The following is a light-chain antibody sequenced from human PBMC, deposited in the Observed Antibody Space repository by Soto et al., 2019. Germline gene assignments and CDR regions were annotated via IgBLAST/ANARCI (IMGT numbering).Light chain of an antibody. CDR2: AAS. CDR1: QSISSY. CDR3: QQSYSTPET. J-gene: IGKJ1*01. Sequence: DIQMTQSPSSLSASVGDRVTITCRASQSISSYLNWYQQKPWKAPKLLIYAASSLQSWVPSRFSGSGSGTDFTLTISSLQPEDFATYYCQQSYSTPETFGQGTKVEIK. V-gene: IGKV1-39*01.